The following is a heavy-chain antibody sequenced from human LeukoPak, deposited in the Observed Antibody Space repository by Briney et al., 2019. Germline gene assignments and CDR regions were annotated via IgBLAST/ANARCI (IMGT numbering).Heavy chain of an antibody. Sequence: PGGSLRLSCAASGFTFTNAWMTWVRQAPGKGLEWVGRIKSKGDGETTDYAAPVKGRFSMSRDDSKATMYLQMYSLEAEDTAVYYCTADLGLTMIRGVIVYWGQGALVTVSS. CDR3: TADLGLTMIRGVIVY. CDR1: GFTFTNAW. J-gene: IGHJ4*02. CDR2: IKSKGDGETT. D-gene: IGHD3-10*01. V-gene: IGHV3-15*01.